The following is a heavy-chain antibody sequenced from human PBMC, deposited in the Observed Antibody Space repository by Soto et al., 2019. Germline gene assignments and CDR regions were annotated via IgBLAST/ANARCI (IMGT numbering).Heavy chain of an antibody. CDR2: IGYDGSNK. J-gene: IGHJ5*02. Sequence: GGSLRLSCAASGFTFSSYGMHWVRQAPGKGLEWVAFIGYDGSNKYYAGSVKGRFTISRDNSKNTLYLQMNSLRADDTAVYYCARDQSWHDLVWWFDPWGQGTLVTVSS. V-gene: IGHV3-30*02. CDR1: GFTFSSYG. CDR3: ARDQSWHDLVWWFDP. D-gene: IGHD1-1*01.